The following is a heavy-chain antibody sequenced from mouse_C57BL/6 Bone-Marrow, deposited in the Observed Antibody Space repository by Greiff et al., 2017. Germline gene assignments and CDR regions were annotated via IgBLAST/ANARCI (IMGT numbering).Heavy chain of an antibody. V-gene: IGHV5-6*02. CDR3: ARRVYYDYDVLMDY. Sequence: EVKVVESGGDLVKPGGSLKLSCAASGFTFSSYGMSWVRQTPDKRLEWVATISSGGSYTYYPDSVKGRFTISRDNAKNTLYLQMSSLKSEDTAMYYCARRVYYDYDVLMDYWGQGTSVTVSS. D-gene: IGHD2-4*01. CDR2: ISSGGSYT. CDR1: GFTFSSYG. J-gene: IGHJ4*01.